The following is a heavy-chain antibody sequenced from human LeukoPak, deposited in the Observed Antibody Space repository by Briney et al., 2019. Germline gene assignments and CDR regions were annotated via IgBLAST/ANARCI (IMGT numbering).Heavy chain of an antibody. CDR3: ARGAWRGKSFDY. D-gene: IGHD3-3*01. CDR1: GASITNNNW. V-gene: IGHV4-4*02. J-gene: IGHJ4*02. Sequence: SGTLSLTCAVSGASITNNNWWHWVRPPPGKGLEWIGEIHHTGSTNYNPSLKSRVSISVDKSKKQFSLKLNSATAADTAVYYCARGAWRGKSFDYWGQGTLVTVSS. CDR2: IHHTGST.